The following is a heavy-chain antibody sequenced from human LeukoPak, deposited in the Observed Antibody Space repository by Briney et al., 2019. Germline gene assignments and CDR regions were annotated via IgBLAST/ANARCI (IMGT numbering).Heavy chain of an antibody. J-gene: IGHJ5*02. CDR3: ARGTGIAAAGPNWFDP. CDR2: INHSGST. D-gene: IGHD6-13*01. CDR1: GGSFSGYY. Sequence: PSETLSLTCAVYGGSFSGYYWSWIRQPPGKGREWIGEINHSGSTNYNPSLKSRVTISVDTSKNQFSLKLSSVTAADTAVYYCARGTGIAAAGPNWFDPWGQGTLVTVSS. V-gene: IGHV4-34*01.